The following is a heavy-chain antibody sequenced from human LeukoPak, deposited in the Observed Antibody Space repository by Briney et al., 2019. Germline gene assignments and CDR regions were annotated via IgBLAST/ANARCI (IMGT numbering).Heavy chain of an antibody. J-gene: IGHJ4*02. D-gene: IGHD3-10*01. CDR2: IYYSGST. CDR3: AREEYGFGLFHY. CDR1: GGSISSGGYY. V-gene: IGHV4-39*07. Sequence: SQTLSLTCTVSGGSISSGGYYWGWIRQPPGKGLEWIGSIYYSGSTYYNPSLKSRVTISVDTSKNQFSLKLSSVTAADTAVYYCAREEYGFGLFHYWGQGTLVTVSS.